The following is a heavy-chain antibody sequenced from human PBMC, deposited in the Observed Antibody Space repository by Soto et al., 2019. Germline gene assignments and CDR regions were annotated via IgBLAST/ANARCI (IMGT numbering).Heavy chain of an antibody. Sequence: GRSLRLSCGASGFTFRSYAMHWVRQTPGKGLEWVAVISYDGSNKHYADSVKGRFSISRDNAKNMLYLQMDSLSSEDTAVYYCVRSMIIVVRLIGLDYWGQGTLVTVSS. CDR1: GFTFRSYA. CDR3: VRSMIIVVRLIGLDY. J-gene: IGHJ4*02. D-gene: IGHD3-22*01. CDR2: ISYDGSNK. V-gene: IGHV3-30-3*01.